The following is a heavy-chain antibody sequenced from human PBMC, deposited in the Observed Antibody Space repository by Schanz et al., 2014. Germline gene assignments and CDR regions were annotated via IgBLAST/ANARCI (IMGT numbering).Heavy chain of an antibody. CDR2: INPIGGST. CDR3: ARGRGCTGGSCYSWFDL. V-gene: IGHV1-69*08. CDR1: GDTFRSYT. Sequence: QVQLVQSGAEVKKPGSSVKVSCKASGDTFRSYTINWVRHAPGQGLEWMGIINPIGGSTTYAQKFRGAVTLTTDTSTDTAYLELTSLRSEDTAVYYCARGRGCTGGSCYSWFDLWGQGTLLAVYS. D-gene: IGHD2-15*01. J-gene: IGHJ5*02.